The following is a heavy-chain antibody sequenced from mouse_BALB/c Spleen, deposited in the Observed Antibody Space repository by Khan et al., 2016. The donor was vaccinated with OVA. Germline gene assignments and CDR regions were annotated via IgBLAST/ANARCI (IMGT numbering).Heavy chain of an antibody. J-gene: IGHJ2*01. CDR2: ISSGSSII. D-gene: IGHD6-2*01. Sequence: EVELVESGRGLVQPGGSRKLSCAASGFTFRSFGMHWVRQVPEKGLEWVAYISSGSSIIYYADTVKGRFTISRDTSKNTLFLQMTSLRSEDTAVYYSARESDIDYWGQGTTLTVSS. CDR3: ARESDIDY. V-gene: IGHV5-17*02. CDR1: GFTFRSFG.